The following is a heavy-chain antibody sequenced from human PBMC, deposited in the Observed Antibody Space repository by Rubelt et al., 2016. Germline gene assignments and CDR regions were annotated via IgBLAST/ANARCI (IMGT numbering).Heavy chain of an antibody. D-gene: IGHD1-7*01. CDR3: ARDLPPFRRYNWNFPLDY. J-gene: IGHJ4*02. CDR1: GCTFTSYG. V-gene: IGHV1-18*01. Sequence: QVQLVQSGAEVKKPGASVKVSCKASGCTFTSYGISWVRQAPGQGLEWMGWISAYNGNTNYAQKRQGRVTMTTDTSTSTAYMELRSLRSDDTAVYDCARDLPPFRRYNWNFPLDYWGQGTLVTVSS. CDR2: ISAYNGNT.